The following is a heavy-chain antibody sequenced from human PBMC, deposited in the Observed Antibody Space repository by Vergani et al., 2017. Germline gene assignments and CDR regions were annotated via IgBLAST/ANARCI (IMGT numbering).Heavy chain of an antibody. CDR2: IYPADSDT. CDR1: EYSFGKSW. V-gene: IGHV5-51*01. J-gene: IGHJ4*02. Sequence: EVELVQSGPEMRKPGESLKISCEGSEYSFGKSWIGWVRQMPGKGLEWMGIIYPADSDTRYSPSFQGQVTISADKSTSTAFLQWDSLKASDTALYYGAGHGTNTDSWGQGTLVTVSS. CDR3: AGHGTNTDS. D-gene: IGHD1-26*01.